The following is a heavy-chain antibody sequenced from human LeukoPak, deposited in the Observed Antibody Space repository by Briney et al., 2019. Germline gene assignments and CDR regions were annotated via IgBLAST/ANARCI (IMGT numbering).Heavy chain of an antibody. CDR3: ARDYPQGVVVINRYFDL. CDR1: GGSISSYY. J-gene: IGHJ2*01. CDR2: IYYSGST. Sequence: SETLSLTCTVSGGSISSYYWSWIRQPPGKGLEWIGYIYYSGSTNYNPSLKSRVTISVDTSENQFSLKLSSVTAADTAVYYCARDYPQGVVVINRYFDLWGRGTLVTVSS. V-gene: IGHV4-59*01. D-gene: IGHD3-22*01.